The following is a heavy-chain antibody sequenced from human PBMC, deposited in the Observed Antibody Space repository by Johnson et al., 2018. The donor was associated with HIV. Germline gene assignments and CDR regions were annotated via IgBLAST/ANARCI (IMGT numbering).Heavy chain of an antibody. D-gene: IGHD4-23*01. CDR2: IYSGGST. CDR1: GFTVSSNY. V-gene: IGHV3-66*02. CDR3: ARGRAVLVTPRCGAFDI. J-gene: IGHJ3*02. Sequence: EVQLVESGGGLVKPGGSLRLSCAASGFTVSSNYMSWVRQAPGKGLEWVSVIYSGGSTYYADSVKGRFTISRDNSKNTLYLQMNSLRAEDTAVYYCARGRAVLVTPRCGAFDIWGQGTMVTVSS.